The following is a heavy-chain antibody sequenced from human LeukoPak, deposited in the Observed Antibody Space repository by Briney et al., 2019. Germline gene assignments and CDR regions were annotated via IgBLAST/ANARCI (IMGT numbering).Heavy chain of an antibody. D-gene: IGHD3-22*01. J-gene: IGHJ4*02. CDR2: ISGISNYI. V-gene: IGHV3-21*01. CDR3: ARATFYYGSSGYYY. Sequence: GGSLRLSCAASGFTFSSYSMNWVRQAPGKRLECVSSISGISNYIYYADSVKGRFTISRDNAKNSLYLQMNSLRADDTAVYYCARATFYYGSSGYYYGGQGTLVTVSS. CDR1: GFTFSSYS.